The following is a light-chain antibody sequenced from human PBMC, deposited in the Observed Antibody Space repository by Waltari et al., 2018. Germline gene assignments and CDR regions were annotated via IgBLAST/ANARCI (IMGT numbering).Light chain of an antibody. CDR3: AAWDDSLNGWV. V-gene: IGLV1-44*01. Sequence: QSVLTQPPSASGTPGQRVTISCSGRSPNIGGTSVNWYQQLPGTAPKLLIYTNNQRPSGVPDRFSGSKSGTSASLAVSGLQSEDEADYYCAAWDDSLNGWVFGGGTKLTVL. CDR2: TNN. CDR1: SPNIGGTS. J-gene: IGLJ3*02.